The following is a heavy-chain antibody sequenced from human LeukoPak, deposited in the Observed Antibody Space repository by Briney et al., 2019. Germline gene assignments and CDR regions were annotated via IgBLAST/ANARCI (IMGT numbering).Heavy chain of an antibody. CDR1: RYTFTSYD. V-gene: IGHV1-8*01. J-gene: IGHJ4*02. CDR2: MNPNTGRT. CDR3: ARLSQTPDYYSNGGYYYLGY. Sequence: ASVKVSCKASRYTFTSYDINWVREAAGQGLERMGWMNPNTGRTGFAQKFQGRLTMTRDTPISTAYMELSSLRSEDTAVYYCARLSQTPDYYSNGGYYYLGYWGQGTPVTVSS. D-gene: IGHD3-22*01.